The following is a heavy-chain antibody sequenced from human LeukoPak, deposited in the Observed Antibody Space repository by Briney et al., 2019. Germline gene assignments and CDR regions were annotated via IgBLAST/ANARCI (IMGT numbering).Heavy chain of an antibody. Sequence: ASVKVSCKASGYTFTSYYMHWVQQAPGQGLEWMGIINPSGGSTSYAQKFQGRVTMIRGTSTSTVYMELSSLRSEDTAVYYCARALGGYSDEWGQGTLVTVSS. D-gene: IGHD5-12*01. CDR1: GYTFTSYY. J-gene: IGHJ4*02. V-gene: IGHV1-46*01. CDR2: INPSGGST. CDR3: ARALGGYSDE.